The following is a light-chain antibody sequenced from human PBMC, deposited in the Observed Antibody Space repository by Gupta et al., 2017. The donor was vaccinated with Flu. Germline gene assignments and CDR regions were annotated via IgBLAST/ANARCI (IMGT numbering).Light chain of an antibody. V-gene: IGLV3-21*02. CDR2: DDS. Sequence: TDRITCEKNNIGSRSEHWYQQKPGQAPALSVYDDSDRPSGIPERCSGSKSGNTATLTISGVEAGDEADYYCQVWTYTSDPALYVFGTGTKLTVL. CDR3: QVWTYTSDPALYV. CDR1: NIGSRS. J-gene: IGLJ1*01.